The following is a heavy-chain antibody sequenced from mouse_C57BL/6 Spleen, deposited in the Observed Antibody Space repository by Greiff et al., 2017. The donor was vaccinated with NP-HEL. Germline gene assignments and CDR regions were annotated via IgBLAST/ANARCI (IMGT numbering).Heavy chain of an antibody. D-gene: IGHD1-1*01. V-gene: IGHV1-64*01. CDR2: IHPNSGST. CDR1: GYTFTSYW. Sequence: QVQLQQPGAELVKPGASVKLSCKASGYTFTSYWMHWVKQRPGQGLEWIGMIHPNSGSTNYNEKFKSKATLPVDKSSSTAYMQLSSLTSEDSADYYCAKIYYGSSCDYAMDYWGQGTSVTVSS. CDR3: AKIYYGSSCDYAMDY. J-gene: IGHJ4*01.